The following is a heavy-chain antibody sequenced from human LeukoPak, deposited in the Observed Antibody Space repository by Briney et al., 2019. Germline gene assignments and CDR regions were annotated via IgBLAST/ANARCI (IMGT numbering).Heavy chain of an antibody. CDR3: ARHPPYGSRSWGAYYFDH. CDR1: GDSISSSNFY. D-gene: IGHD3-10*01. Sequence: SETLSLXCTVSGDSISSSNFYWGWIRQPPVKGLEWIGSIYYGGSTFYSPSLKSRVTISVDASKNQFSLYLSSVTAADTAVYYCARHPPYGSRSWGAYYFDHWGQGNLVTVSS. CDR2: IYYGGST. J-gene: IGHJ4*02. V-gene: IGHV4-39*01.